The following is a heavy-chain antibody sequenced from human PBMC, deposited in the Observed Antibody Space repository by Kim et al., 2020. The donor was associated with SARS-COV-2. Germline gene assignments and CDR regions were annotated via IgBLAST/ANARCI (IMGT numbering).Heavy chain of an antibody. CDR1: GFTFSSYG. J-gene: IGHJ6*02. Sequence: GGSLRLSCAASGFTFSSYGMHWVRQAPGKGLEWVAVIWYDGSNKYYADSVKGRFTISRDNSKNTLYLQMNSLRAEDTAVYYCAKDFADTAMVTLFFYYYGMDVWGQGTTVTVSS. CDR2: IWYDGSNK. V-gene: IGHV3-33*06. D-gene: IGHD5-18*01. CDR3: AKDFADTAMVTLFFYYYGMDV.